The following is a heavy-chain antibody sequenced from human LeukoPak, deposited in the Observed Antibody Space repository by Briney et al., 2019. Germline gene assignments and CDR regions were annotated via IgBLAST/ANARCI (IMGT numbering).Heavy chain of an antibody. J-gene: IGHJ4*02. CDR1: GVSVGSGDYF. V-gene: IGHV4-30-4*08. CDR3: TRYASPDY. Sequence: SQTLSLTCTVSGVSVGSGDYFWSWIRQPPGKGLEWIGYIYFSGSTDSNPSLESRVTVSIDTSKNQFSLKLRSVTAADTAVYYCTRYASPDYWGQGLLVTVSS. D-gene: IGHD1-14*01. CDR2: IYFSGST.